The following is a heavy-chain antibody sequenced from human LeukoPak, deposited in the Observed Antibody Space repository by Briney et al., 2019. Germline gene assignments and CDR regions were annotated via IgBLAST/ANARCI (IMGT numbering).Heavy chain of an antibody. V-gene: IGHV5-51*01. CDR3: ARHASSYCSSTSCHMTNWFDP. CDR2: IYPGDSDT. Sequence: GESLKISCKGSGYSFTSYWIGWVRQMPGKGLEWMGIIYPGDSDTRYSPSFQGQVTISADKSISTAYLQWSSLKASDAAMYYCARHASSYCSSTSCHMTNWFDPWGQGTLVTVSS. CDR1: GYSFTSYW. J-gene: IGHJ5*02. D-gene: IGHD2-2*01.